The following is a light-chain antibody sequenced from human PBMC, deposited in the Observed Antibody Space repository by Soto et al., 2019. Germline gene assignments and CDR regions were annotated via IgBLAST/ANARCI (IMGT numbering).Light chain of an antibody. CDR2: DTS. V-gene: IGLV7-46*01. CDR3: LLSYSGAWV. Sequence: QAVVTQEPSLTVSPGGTVTLTCGSSTGAVTSGHYPYWFQQKPGQAPRTVIYDTSNKHSWTPARFSGSLLGGKAALTLSGAQPEDEAEYYCLLSYSGAWVFGGGTKVTVL. CDR1: TGAVTSGHY. J-gene: IGLJ3*02.